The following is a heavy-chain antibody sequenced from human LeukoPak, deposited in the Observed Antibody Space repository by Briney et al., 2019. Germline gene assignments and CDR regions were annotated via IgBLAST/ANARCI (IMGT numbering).Heavy chain of an antibody. V-gene: IGHV3-23*01. CDR3: AKVARVVIAMSDGLDFDY. CDR1: GFXFSSYA. CDR2: ISGSGGST. J-gene: IGHJ4*02. D-gene: IGHD2-21*01. Sequence: PGGSLRLSCAASGFXFSSYAISWVRQAPGKGLEWVSAISGSGGSTYYVDSVKGRFTISRDNSKNTLYLQMNSLRAEDTAVYYCAKVARVVIAMSDGLDFDYWGQGTLVTVSS.